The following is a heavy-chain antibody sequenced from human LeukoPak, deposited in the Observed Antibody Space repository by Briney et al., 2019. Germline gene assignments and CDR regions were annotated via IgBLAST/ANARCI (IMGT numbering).Heavy chain of an antibody. J-gene: IGHJ4*02. D-gene: IGHD2-15*01. Sequence: IPGGSLRLSCAASGFTFSSYTMNWVRQAPGKGLEWVSSIDSSNTYIYYADSMKGRFTISRDNAKNSLYLQMNSLRAEDTAVYYCARDSVVVVAAFDYWGQGSLVTVSS. CDR3: ARDSVVVVAAFDY. CDR2: IDSSNTYI. V-gene: IGHV3-21*01. CDR1: GFTFSSYT.